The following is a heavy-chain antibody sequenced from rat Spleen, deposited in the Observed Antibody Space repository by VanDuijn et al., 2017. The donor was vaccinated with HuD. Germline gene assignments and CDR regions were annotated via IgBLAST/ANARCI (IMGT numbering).Heavy chain of an antibody. CDR1: GFTFSDYW. D-gene: IGHD4-3*01. J-gene: IGHJ2*01. Sequence: EVQLVETGGGLVRPGRSLKLSCVASGFTFSDYWMGWTRQAPGKGLEWVASISNSGGNTYYPDSVKGRFIISRDNAQNILYLQMSKLGSEDTATYYCVREELGVQDWGQGVMVTVSS. V-gene: IGHV5-31*01. CDR3: VREELGVQD. CDR2: ISNSGGNT.